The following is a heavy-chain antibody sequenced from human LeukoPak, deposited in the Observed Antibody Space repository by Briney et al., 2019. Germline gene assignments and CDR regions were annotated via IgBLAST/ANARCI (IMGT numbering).Heavy chain of an antibody. CDR1: GGSISSGGYY. Sequence: SETLSLTCTVSGGSISSGGYYWSWIRQHPGKGLEWIGYIYYSGSTYYNPSLKSRVTISVDTSKNQFSLKLSSVTAADTAVYYCASFMVRGVIAYFDYWGQGTLVTVSS. CDR3: ASFMVRGVIAYFDY. D-gene: IGHD3-10*01. CDR2: IYYSGST. V-gene: IGHV4-31*03. J-gene: IGHJ4*02.